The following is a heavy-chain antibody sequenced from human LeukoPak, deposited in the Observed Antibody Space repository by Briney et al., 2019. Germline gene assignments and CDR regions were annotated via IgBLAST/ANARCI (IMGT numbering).Heavy chain of an antibody. CDR3: AREDTAMGSNWFDP. CDR2: IIPIFGTA. CDR1: AGTFSSYA. V-gene: IGHV1-69*06. D-gene: IGHD5-18*01. J-gene: IGHJ5*02. Sequence: SVKVSCKACAGTFSSYAISWVRQVPGQGLEWMGGIIPIFGTANYAQKFQGRVTITADKSTSTAYMELSSLRSEDTAVYYRAREDTAMGSNWFDPWGQGTLVTVSS.